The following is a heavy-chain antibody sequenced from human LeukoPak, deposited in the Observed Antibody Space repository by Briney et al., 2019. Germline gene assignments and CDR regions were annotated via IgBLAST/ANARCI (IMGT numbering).Heavy chain of an antibody. J-gene: IGHJ4*02. D-gene: IGHD3-9*01. CDR1: GVSISRGGYY. CDR3: ASHLDTTGYDYVDY. CDR2: INHSGGT. V-gene: IGHV4-31*03. Sequence: MPSETLSLTCNVSGVSISRGGYYWSWIRQHPGKGLEWIGYINHSGGTSYSPSLKTRVTISADTSQSLFSLRLNSVTAADTAVYYCASHLDTTGYDYVDYWGQGTLVTVSS.